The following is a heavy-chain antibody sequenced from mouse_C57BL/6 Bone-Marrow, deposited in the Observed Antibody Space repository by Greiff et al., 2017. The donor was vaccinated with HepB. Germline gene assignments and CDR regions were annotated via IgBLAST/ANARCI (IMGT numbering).Heavy chain of an antibody. CDR1: GFTFSSYA. D-gene: IGHD1-1*01. CDR2: ISDGGSYT. Sequence: EVKLMESGGGLVKPGGSLKLSCAASGFTFSSYAMSWVRQTPEKRLEWVATISDGGSYTYYPDNVKGRFTISRYNAKNNLYLQMSHLKSEDTAMYYCAREVVLRYDYYAMEYWGEGASVTVSS. J-gene: IGHJ4*01. V-gene: IGHV5-4*01. CDR3: AREVVLRYDYYAMEY.